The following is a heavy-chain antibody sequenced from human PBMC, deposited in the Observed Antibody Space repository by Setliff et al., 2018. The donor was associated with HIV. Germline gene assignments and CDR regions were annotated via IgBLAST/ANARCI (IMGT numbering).Heavy chain of an antibody. D-gene: IGHD3-10*01. CDR3: ARVYYYGSPHMDV. J-gene: IGHJ6*03. V-gene: IGHV4-59*06. Sequence: PSETLSLTCTASGGSISSHYWSWIRQPPGKGLEWIGYIYYSGSTYYNPSLKSRVTISVDTSKNQFSLKLSSVTAADTAVYYCARVYYYGSPHMDVWGKGTTVTVSS. CDR1: GGSISSHY. CDR2: IYYSGST.